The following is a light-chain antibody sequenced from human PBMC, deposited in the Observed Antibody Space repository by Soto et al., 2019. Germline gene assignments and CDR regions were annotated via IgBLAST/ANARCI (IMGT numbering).Light chain of an antibody. Sequence: NFMLTQPHSVSESPGKTVTISCTRSSGSIASNYVQWYQQRPGSAPTTVIYEDNQRPSGFPDRFSGSIDSSSNSASLTISGLKTEDEADDYCQSYDSSNHEVFGGGTKVTVL. CDR1: SGSIASNY. V-gene: IGLV6-57*04. CDR2: EDN. J-gene: IGLJ2*01. CDR3: QSYDSSNHEV.